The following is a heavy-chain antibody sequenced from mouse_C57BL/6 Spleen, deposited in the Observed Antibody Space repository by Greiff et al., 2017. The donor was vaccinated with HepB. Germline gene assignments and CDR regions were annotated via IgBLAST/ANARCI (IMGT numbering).Heavy chain of an antibody. V-gene: IGHV14-4*01. CDR1: GFNIKDDY. CDR2: IDPENGDT. J-gene: IGHJ3*01. CDR3: TGEQAY. Sequence: EVKLMESGAELVRPGASVKLSCTASGFNIKDDYMHWVKQRPEQGLEWIGWIDPENGDTEYASKFQGKAPITADTSSNTAYLQLSSLTSEDTAVYYCTGEQAYWGQGTLVTVSA.